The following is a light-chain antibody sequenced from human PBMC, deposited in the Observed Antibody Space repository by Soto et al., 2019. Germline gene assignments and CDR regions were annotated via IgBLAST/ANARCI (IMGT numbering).Light chain of an antibody. Sequence: EIVLTQSPCTLSLYPGERATLSFRASQSVSSNYLAWYQQKPGQAPRLLIYGASSRATGIPDRFSGSGSGTDFTLTIRRLEPEDFAVYYCQQYGSSYPWTFGQGTKVDIK. CDR3: QQYGSSYPWT. CDR1: QSVSSNY. J-gene: IGKJ1*01. CDR2: GAS. V-gene: IGKV3-20*01.